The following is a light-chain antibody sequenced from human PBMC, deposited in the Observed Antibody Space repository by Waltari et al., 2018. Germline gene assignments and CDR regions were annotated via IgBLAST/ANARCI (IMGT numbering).Light chain of an antibody. CDR2: DAS. J-gene: IGKJ2*01. Sequence: DIQMTQSPSTLSASVGDRVTMTCRASQSIRNWLAWYQQKPGTAPKLLIYDASSLASGVPSRFSGSGSGTEFTLSISSLQPDDFATYYCQQYNSYSVYTFGQGTKLEIK. CDR1: QSIRNW. CDR3: QQYNSYSVYT. V-gene: IGKV1-5*01.